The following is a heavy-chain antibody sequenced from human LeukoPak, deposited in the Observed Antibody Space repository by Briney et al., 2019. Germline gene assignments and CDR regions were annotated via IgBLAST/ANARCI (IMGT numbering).Heavy chain of an antibody. CDR2: TYYRSKWYN. CDR1: GDSVSSNSAA. CDR3: ARERYSSGWLQEYYFDY. V-gene: IGHV6-1*01. D-gene: IGHD6-19*01. Sequence: SQTLSLTCAISGDSVSSNSAAWNWIRQSPSRGLEWLGRTYYRSKWYNDYAVSVKSRITINPDTSKNQFSPQLNSVTPEDTAVYYCARERYSSGWLQEYYFDYWGQGTLVTVSS. J-gene: IGHJ4*02.